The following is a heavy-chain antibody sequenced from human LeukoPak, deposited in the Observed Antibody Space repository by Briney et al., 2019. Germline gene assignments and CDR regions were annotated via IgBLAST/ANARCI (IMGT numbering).Heavy chain of an antibody. D-gene: IGHD1-26*01. V-gene: IGHV3-7*03. CDR1: GFTFSSYW. J-gene: IGHJ4*02. Sequence: PGGSLRLSCAASGFTFSSYWMSWVRQAPGKGLEWVANIKQDGSEKYYVDSVEGRFTISRDNSKNTLYLQMNSLRAEDTAVYYCAKDRSAFDYWGQGTLVTVSS. CDR3: AKDRSAFDY. CDR2: IKQDGSEK.